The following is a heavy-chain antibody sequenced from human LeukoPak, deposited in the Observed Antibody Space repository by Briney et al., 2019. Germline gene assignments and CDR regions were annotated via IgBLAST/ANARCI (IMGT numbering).Heavy chain of an antibody. Sequence: PGGSLRLSCAASGFTFSSYSMNWVRQAPGKGLEWVSSISSSSSYIYYADSVKGRFTISRDNAKNSLYLQMNSLRAEDTAVYYCARGGWLRYFDWLLREIDYWGQGTLVTVSS. CDR1: GFTFSSYS. CDR3: ARGGWLRYFDWLLREIDY. V-gene: IGHV3-21*01. CDR2: ISSSSSYI. D-gene: IGHD3-9*01. J-gene: IGHJ4*02.